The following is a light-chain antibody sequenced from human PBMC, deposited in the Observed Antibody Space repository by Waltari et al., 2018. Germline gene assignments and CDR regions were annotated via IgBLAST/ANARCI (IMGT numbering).Light chain of an antibody. Sequence: DIQMIQSPSALSASVGDTVTIICQASQDISNYLNWYQKKPGKAPKHLIYGASNLETGVPSRFSGRGSGTDFTFTISSLQPEDSATYYCQQYDNLSLTFGGGTKVKIE. J-gene: IGKJ4*01. CDR3: QQYDNLSLT. CDR1: QDISNY. CDR2: GAS. V-gene: IGKV1-33*01.